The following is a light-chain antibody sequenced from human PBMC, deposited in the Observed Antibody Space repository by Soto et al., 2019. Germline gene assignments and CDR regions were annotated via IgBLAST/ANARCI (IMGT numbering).Light chain of an antibody. Sequence: DIQMTQSPSSVSSSVGDIFTITCRASQNINNYLNWYQQKPGRAPKLLIYDASNLEAGVPSRFRGSGSGTDFTFTISRLQPEDIATYYCQQYENLPTFGQGTRLEIK. J-gene: IGKJ5*01. CDR2: DAS. CDR1: QNINNY. CDR3: QQYENLPT. V-gene: IGKV1-33*01.